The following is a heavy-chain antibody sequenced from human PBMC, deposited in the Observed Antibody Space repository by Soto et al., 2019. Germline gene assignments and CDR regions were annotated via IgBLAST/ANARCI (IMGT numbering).Heavy chain of an antibody. J-gene: IGHJ4*02. V-gene: IGHV1-8*02. CDR3: ATTYYYGSGSYFVRSYNFDY. CDR1: GYTFTSYG. D-gene: IGHD3-10*01. CDR2: MNPNSGNT. Sequence: GASVKVSCKASGYTFTSYGISWVRQATGQGLEWMGWMNPNSGNTGYAQEFQGRVTMTRNTSISTAYMELSSLRSEDTAVYYCATTYYYGSGSYFVRSYNFDYWGQGTLVTVSS.